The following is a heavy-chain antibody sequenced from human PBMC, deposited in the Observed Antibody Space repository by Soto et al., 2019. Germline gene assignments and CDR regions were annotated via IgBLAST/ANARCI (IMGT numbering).Heavy chain of an antibody. D-gene: IGHD2-15*01. J-gene: IGHJ4*02. CDR1: GGSISSYY. V-gene: IGHV4-59*01. CDR3: TTHCNGGSCSRE. Sequence: SETLSLTCTVSGGSISSYYWSWIRQPPGKGLEWIGYIYYSGSTNYNPSLKSRVTISVDTSKNQFSLKLSSVTAADTGVYYCTTHCNGGSCSREWGQGTLVTVSS. CDR2: IYYSGST.